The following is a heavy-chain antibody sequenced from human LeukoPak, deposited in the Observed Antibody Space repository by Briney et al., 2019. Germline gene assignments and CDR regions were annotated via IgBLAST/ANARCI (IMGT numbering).Heavy chain of an antibody. J-gene: IGHJ4*02. D-gene: IGHD2-8*01. Sequence: SETLSLTCAVSGASISSASDYWGWIRQPPGKGLEWLGSIYYGGSTYDNPSLRSRVTMSVDTSKNQFSLKLSSVTAADTAVYYCAREREDIKLMLYAYYFDYWGQGTLVTVSS. V-gene: IGHV4-39*07. CDR2: IYYGGST. CDR1: GASISSASDY. CDR3: AREREDIKLMLYAYYFDY.